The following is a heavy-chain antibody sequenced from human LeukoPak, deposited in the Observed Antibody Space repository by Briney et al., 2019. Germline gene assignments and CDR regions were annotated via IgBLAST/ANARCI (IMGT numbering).Heavy chain of an antibody. Sequence: KPSQTLSLTCAISGDSVSSILTTWNWIRQSPSRGLEWLGRTYYRSKWLNDYEVSVKSRITINPDTSKNQFSLQLNSVTPDDTAVYYCARASSGRFDYWGQGTLVTVSS. CDR2: TYYRSKWLN. D-gene: IGHD1-26*01. CDR1: GDSVSSILTT. J-gene: IGHJ4*02. CDR3: ARASSGRFDY. V-gene: IGHV6-1*01.